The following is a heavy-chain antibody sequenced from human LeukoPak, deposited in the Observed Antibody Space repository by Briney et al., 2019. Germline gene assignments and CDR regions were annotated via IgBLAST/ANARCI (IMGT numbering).Heavy chain of an antibody. CDR3: AKESLAYYYDSSGYNY. CDR2: IHYGGSNE. D-gene: IGHD3-22*01. J-gene: IGHJ4*02. CDR1: GFTFSSYG. Sequence: GGSLRLSCAASGFTFSSYGMHWVRQAPGKGLEWVAFIHYGGSNEYYTDSVKGRFTISRDNSKNTLYLQMNSLRAEDTAVYYCAKESLAYYYDSSGYNYWGQGTLVTVSS. V-gene: IGHV3-30*02.